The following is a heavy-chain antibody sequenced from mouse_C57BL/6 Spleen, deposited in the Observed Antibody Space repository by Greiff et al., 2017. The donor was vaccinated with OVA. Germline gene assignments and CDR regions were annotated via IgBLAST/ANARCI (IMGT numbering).Heavy chain of an antibody. CDR2: ISSGGSYT. CDR1: GFTFSSYG. Sequence: EVQGVESGGDLVKPGGSLKLSCAASGFTFSSYGMSWVRQTPDKRLEWVATISSGGSYTYYPDSVKGRFTISRDNAKNTLYLQMSSLKSEDTAMYYCARGGEGYYLLDYWGQGTTLTVSS. V-gene: IGHV5-6*01. CDR3: ARGGEGYYLLDY. D-gene: IGHD2-3*01. J-gene: IGHJ2*01.